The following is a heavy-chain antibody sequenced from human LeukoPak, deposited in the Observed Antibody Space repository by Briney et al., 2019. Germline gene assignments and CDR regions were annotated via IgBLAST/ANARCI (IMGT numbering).Heavy chain of an antibody. CDR1: GYTFTGYY. J-gene: IGHJ4*02. CDR2: INPNSGGT. V-gene: IGHV1-2*02. Sequence: ASVKVSCKASGYTFTGYYMHWVRQAPGQGLEWMGWINPNSGGTNYAQKFQGRVTMTRDTSISTAYMELSRLRSDDTAVYYCARVNGPYSSGWYGRGRGSFDYWGQGTLVTVSS. D-gene: IGHD6-19*01. CDR3: ARVNGPYSSGWYGRGRGSFDY.